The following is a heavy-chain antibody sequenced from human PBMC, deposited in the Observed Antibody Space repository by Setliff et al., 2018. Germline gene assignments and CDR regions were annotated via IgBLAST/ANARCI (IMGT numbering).Heavy chain of an antibody. CDR3: AGEKGVYTYYFDY. CDR1: GGSISSYY. J-gene: IGHJ4*02. D-gene: IGHD3-10*01. V-gene: IGHV4-59*01. Sequence: SETLSLTCTVSGGSISSYYWSWIRQPPGKGLEWIGYIYYSGSTNYYPSLKSRVTISVDTSKNQFSLKLSSVTAADTAVYYCAGEKGVYTYYFDYWGQGTLVTVSS. CDR2: IYYSGST.